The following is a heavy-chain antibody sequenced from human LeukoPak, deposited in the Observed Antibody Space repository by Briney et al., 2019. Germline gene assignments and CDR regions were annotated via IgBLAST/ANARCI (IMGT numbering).Heavy chain of an antibody. CDR1: GGSISSYY. D-gene: IGHD2-15*01. J-gene: IGHJ3*02. Sequence: SETLSLTCTVSGGSISSYYWSWIRQPPGKGLEWIGYIYYSGSTNYNPSLKSRVTISVDTSKNQFSLKLSSVTAADTAVYYCGGGLGAFDIWGQGTMVTVSS. CDR3: GGGLGAFDI. CDR2: IYYSGST. V-gene: IGHV4-59*01.